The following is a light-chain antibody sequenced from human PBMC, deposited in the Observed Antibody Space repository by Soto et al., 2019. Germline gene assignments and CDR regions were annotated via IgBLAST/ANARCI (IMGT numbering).Light chain of an antibody. Sequence: QSALTQPASVSGSPGQSITISCTGTSSDVGGYNYVSWYQQHPGKAPKPMIYEVFKRPSGVPDRFSGSKSGNTASLTVSGLQAEDEADYYCSSYAGTNNYVFGTGTKVTVL. V-gene: IGLV2-8*01. CDR2: EVF. J-gene: IGLJ1*01. CDR3: SSYAGTNNYV. CDR1: SSDVGGYNY.